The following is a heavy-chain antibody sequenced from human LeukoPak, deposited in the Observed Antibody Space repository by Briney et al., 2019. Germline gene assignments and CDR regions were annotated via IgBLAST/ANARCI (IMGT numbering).Heavy chain of an antibody. CDR1: GGSISSYY. D-gene: IGHD1-26*01. J-gene: IGHJ4*02. Sequence: SETLSLTCTVSGGSISSYYWRWGRQPPGKGLEWGGYISYGGATSYNPSLKRRVTISLHSPKNRFSLRLTSLTAADTALYYCARHGGTLDYFDYWGPGSLVTVSS. CDR3: ARHGGTLDYFDY. V-gene: IGHV4-59*08. CDR2: ISYGGAT.